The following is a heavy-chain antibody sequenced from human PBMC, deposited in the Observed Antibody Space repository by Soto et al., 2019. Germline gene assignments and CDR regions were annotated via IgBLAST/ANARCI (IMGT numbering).Heavy chain of an antibody. J-gene: IGHJ4*02. CDR1: GFTFSSYR. V-gene: IGHV3-74*01. CDR3: ARDYGSSVYDWRFDY. D-gene: IGHD5-12*01. Sequence: EVQLVESGGGLVQPGGSLRLSCAASGFTFSSYRMHWVRQAPGKGLVWVSRIYSDGITTSYADSVKGRFTVSRDNAKNTLFLQMNSLRAEDTAVYYCARDYGSSVYDWRFDYWGQGALVTVSS. CDR2: IYSDGITT.